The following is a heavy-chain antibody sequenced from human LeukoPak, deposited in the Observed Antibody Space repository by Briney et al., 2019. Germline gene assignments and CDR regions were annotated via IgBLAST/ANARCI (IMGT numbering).Heavy chain of an antibody. CDR1: GYTFTSYA. D-gene: IGHD3-10*01. V-gene: IGHV1-3*01. CDR3: ARSPNLWFGELLGY. J-gene: IGHJ4*02. CDR2: INAGNGNT. Sequence: VASVKVSCKASGYTFTSYAMHWVRQAPGQRLEWMGWINAGNGNTKYSQKFQGRVTITRDTSASTAYMELSSLRSEDTAVYYCARSPNLWFGELLGYWGQGTLVTVSS.